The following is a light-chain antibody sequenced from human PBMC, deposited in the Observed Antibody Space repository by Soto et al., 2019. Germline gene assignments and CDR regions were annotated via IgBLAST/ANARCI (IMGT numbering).Light chain of an antibody. V-gene: IGKV3-11*01. CDR2: DAS. J-gene: IGKJ2*01. CDR1: QSISTY. CDR3: QQRTSWPPMYT. Sequence: DIVLTQSPATLSLSPGERATLSCRASQSISTYLAWYQQKPGQAPSLLIYDASYRAAGIPGRFSGSGSGTDFTLTISSLDPEDFAVYDGQQRTSWPPMYTFGQGTKREMK.